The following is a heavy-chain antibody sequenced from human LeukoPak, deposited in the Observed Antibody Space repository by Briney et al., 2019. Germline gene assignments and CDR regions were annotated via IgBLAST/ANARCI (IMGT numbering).Heavy chain of an antibody. CDR2: IKEDGSEK. D-gene: IGHD3-16*01. CDR3: ARVMAASVWRSYRSYYYYYYMDV. CDR1: GFTFNNYW. V-gene: IGHV3-7*01. J-gene: IGHJ6*03. Sequence: QPGGSLRLSCAASGFTFNNYWMGWVRQAPGKGLEWVANIKEDGSEKNYVDSVKGRFTISRDNAKNSLYLQMSSLRAADTAVYYCARVMAASVWRSYRSYYYYYYMDVWGKGTTVTVSS.